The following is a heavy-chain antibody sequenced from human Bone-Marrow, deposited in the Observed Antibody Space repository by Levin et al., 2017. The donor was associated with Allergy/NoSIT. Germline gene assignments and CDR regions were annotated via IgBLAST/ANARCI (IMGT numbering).Heavy chain of an antibody. J-gene: IGHJ4*02. CDR3: ARDFRAGGWDPGDY. V-gene: IGHV1-2*06. CDR1: GYTFTDYY. Sequence: AASVKVSCKASGYTFTDYYMHWVRQAPGQGLEWMGRINPNYGGTHYAQGFQGRVTMTRDTSISTAYMELSSLRSDDTAVYYCARDFRAGGWDPGDYWGQGTLVSVSS. CDR2: INPNYGGT. D-gene: IGHD6-19*01.